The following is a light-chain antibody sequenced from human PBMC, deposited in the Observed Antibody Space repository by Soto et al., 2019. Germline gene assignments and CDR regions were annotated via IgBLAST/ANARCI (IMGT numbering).Light chain of an antibody. CDR2: AAS. CDR1: QSISSY. V-gene: IGKV1-39*01. CDR3: QQSYSTPFT. J-gene: IGKJ3*01. Sequence: DIQMTQSPSSLSASVRDRVTITCRASQSISSYLNWYQQKPGKAPKLLIYAASSLQSGVPSRFSGSGSGTEFTLTISSLQPEDFATYYCQQSYSTPFTFGPGTKVDIK.